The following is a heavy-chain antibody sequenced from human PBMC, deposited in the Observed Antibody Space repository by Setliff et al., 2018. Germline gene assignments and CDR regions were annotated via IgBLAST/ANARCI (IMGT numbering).Heavy chain of an antibody. Sequence: SETLSLTCTVSGGSISSGSYYWSWIRHPAGKGLEWIGRVYTNGGSDYNPFLKSRVSISLDTSKNQFSLKLSSVTAADTAVYYCARANKKLDYYYYYYMDVWGKGTTVTVSS. CDR3: ARANKKLDYYYYYYMDV. CDR2: VYTNGGS. CDR1: GGSISSGSYY. V-gene: IGHV4-61*02. D-gene: IGHD1-1*01. J-gene: IGHJ6*03.